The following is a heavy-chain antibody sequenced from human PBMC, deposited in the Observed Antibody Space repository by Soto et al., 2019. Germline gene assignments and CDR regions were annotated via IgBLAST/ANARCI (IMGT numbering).Heavy chain of an antibody. V-gene: IGHV3-48*02. D-gene: IGHD1-26*01. CDR2: ISSSGSTI. Sequence: GGSLRLSCAASGFSFRSYSMNWVRQAPGKGLEWVSHISSSGSTIYYADSVKGRFIISRDNAKNSLYLHMNSLRDEDTAVYYCVRFEWEFLGVDNWGQGTLVTVSS. CDR3: VRFEWEFLGVDN. J-gene: IGHJ4*02. CDR1: GFSFRSYS.